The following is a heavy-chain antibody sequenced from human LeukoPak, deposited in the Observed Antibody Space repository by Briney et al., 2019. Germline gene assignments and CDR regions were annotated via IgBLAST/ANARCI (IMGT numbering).Heavy chain of an antibody. CDR2: INPNSGGT. V-gene: IGHV1-2*02. J-gene: IGHJ6*03. Sequence: ASVKVSCKASGYTFTGYYMHWVRQAPGQGLEWMEWINPNSGGTNYAQKFQGRVTMTRDTSISTAYMELSRLRSDDTAVYYCARDPGTIFGAPGYMDVWGKGTTVTVSS. D-gene: IGHD3-3*01. CDR3: ARDPGTIFGAPGYMDV. CDR1: GYTFTGYY.